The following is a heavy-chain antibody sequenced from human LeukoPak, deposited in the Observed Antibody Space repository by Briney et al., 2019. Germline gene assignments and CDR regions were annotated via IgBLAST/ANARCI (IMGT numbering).Heavy chain of an antibody. CDR2: INHSGST. CDR1: GGSFSGYY. V-gene: IGHV4-34*01. Sequence: PSETLSLTCAVYGGSFSGYYWSWIRQPPGKGLEWMGEINHSGSTNYNPSLKSRVTISVDTSKNQFSLTLSSVTAADTAVYYCARGYDSSGYYGLSSNYFDYWGQGTLVTVSS. CDR3: ARGYDSSGYYGLSSNYFDY. J-gene: IGHJ4*02. D-gene: IGHD3-22*01.